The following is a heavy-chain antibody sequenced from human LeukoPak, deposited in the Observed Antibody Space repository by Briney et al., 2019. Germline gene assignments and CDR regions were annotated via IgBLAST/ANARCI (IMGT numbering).Heavy chain of an antibody. CDR3: AKDDAGLPDY. Sequence: GGSLRLSCTASGYTFSNYGMHWVRQGPGKGLEWVAVISYDGSKVFYGDFVKGRFTISRDDSRDTVYLQMHSLRVEDMAVYYCAKDDAGLPDYWGQGTLVTVSS. V-gene: IGHV3-30*18. J-gene: IGHJ4*02. CDR2: ISYDGSKV. CDR1: GYTFSNYG. D-gene: IGHD2-15*01.